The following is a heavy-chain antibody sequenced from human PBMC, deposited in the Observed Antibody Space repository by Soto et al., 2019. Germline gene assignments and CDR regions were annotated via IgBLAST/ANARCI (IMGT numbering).Heavy chain of an antibody. Sequence: ASVKVSCKASGYTFTSYGISWVRQAPGQGLEWMGWISAYNGNTNYAQKLQGRVTMTTDISTSTAYMELRSLRSDDTAIYYCARDSPGVQLEILADVYYFWGQGTMDTGS. D-gene: IGHD1-1*01. CDR1: GYTFTSYG. CDR3: ARDSPGVQLEILADVYYF. CDR2: ISAYNGNT. V-gene: IGHV1-18*01. J-gene: IGHJ3*01.